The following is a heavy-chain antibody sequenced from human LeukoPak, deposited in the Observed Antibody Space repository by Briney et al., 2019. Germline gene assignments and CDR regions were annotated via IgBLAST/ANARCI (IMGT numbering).Heavy chain of an antibody. D-gene: IGHD2-2*02. CDR3: ARALRYCSSTSCYRLDY. CDR1: GFTFSSYS. V-gene: IGHV3-21*01. Sequence: PGGSLRLSCAASGFTFSSYSMNWVRQAPGKGLEWVSSISSSSSYIYYADSVKGRFTISRDNAKNSLYLQMNSLRAEDTAVYYCARALRYCSSTSCYRLDYWGQGTLVTVSS. CDR2: ISSSSSYI. J-gene: IGHJ4*02.